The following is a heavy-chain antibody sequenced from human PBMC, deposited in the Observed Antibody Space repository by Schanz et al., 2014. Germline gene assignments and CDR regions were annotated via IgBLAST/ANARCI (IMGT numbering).Heavy chain of an antibody. D-gene: IGHD3-3*01. CDR3: AKDVDFWSGYYLDY. V-gene: IGHV3-30-3*01. CDR1: GFTFHTYD. J-gene: IGHJ4*02. Sequence: VHLEESGGGVVQPGRSLRLSCAASGFTFHTYDMHWVRQAPGKGLEWVAQISHDGHRDFYADSVKGRFTISRDNSKNTLYLQMNSLRSEDTAVYYCAKDVDFWSGYYLDYWGQGTLVTVSS. CDR2: ISHDGHRD.